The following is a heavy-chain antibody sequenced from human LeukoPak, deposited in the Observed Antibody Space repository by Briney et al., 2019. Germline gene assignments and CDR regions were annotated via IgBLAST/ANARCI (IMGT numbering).Heavy chain of an antibody. CDR1: GFTFSDYY. CDR3: ARVPTTVTTGSSYYYGMDV. D-gene: IGHD4-17*01. Sequence: GGSLRLSCAASGFTFSDYYMSWIRQAPGKGLEWVSYISSSGSTIYYADSVKGRFTISRDNAKNSLYLQMNSLRAEDTAVYYCARVPTTVTTGSSYYYGMDVWGQGTTVTVS. V-gene: IGHV3-11*01. CDR2: ISSSGSTI. J-gene: IGHJ6*02.